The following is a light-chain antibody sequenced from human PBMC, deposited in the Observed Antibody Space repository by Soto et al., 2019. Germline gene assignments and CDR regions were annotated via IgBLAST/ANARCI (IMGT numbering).Light chain of an antibody. CDR2: GAS. V-gene: IGKV3-15*01. CDR1: QSVSSN. CDR3: QQYNNWPWLP. J-gene: IGKJ4*01. Sequence: EIVMTQSPATLSVSPGERATLSCRASQSVSSNLAWYQQKPGQAPRLLIYGASTRATGIPARFSGSGSGTTCTLALNSLQAADFAVYYCQQYNNWPWLPFGGGTKVEIK.